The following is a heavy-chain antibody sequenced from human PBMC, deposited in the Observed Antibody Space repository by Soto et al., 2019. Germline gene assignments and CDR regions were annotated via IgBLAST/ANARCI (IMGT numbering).Heavy chain of an antibody. J-gene: IGHJ6*03. Sequence: SETLSLTCTVSGGSISSSSYYWGWIRQPPGKGLEWIGSIYYSGSTYYNPSLKSRVTISVDTSKNQFSLKLSSVTAADTAVYYCARNFGDYLSYYYYMDVWGKGTTVTVSS. CDR2: IYYSGST. CDR1: GGSISSSSYY. D-gene: IGHD4-17*01. CDR3: ARNFGDYLSYYYYMDV. V-gene: IGHV4-39*01.